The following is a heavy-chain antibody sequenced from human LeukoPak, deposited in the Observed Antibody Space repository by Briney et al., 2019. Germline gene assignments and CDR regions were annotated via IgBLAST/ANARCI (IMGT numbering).Heavy chain of an antibody. CDR1: RGSISTYY. Sequence: PSETLSLTCTISRGSISTYYWSWIRQPPGKGLEWIGYISTGGSTNYNPSLKSRVTILVDTSKNQFSLNLSSVTAADTAVYYCARRRTTGTTGYFDYWGQGTLVTVSS. D-gene: IGHD1-1*01. CDR2: ISTGGST. V-gene: IGHV4-4*09. J-gene: IGHJ4*02. CDR3: ARRRTTGTTGYFDY.